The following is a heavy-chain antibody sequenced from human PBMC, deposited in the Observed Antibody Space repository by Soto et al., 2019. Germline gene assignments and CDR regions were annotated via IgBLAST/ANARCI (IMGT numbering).Heavy chain of an antibody. J-gene: IGHJ6*02. V-gene: IGHV3-15*07. Sequence: PGGSLRLSCAASGFTFSDAWINWVRQAPGKGLEWVGRIKSKIDGGTTDFAAPVKGRFAISRDDSRDMVYMEMYSLKTDDTAVYYCTTHYYGSGSYYSSRYYYYYGMDVWGQGTTVTVSS. D-gene: IGHD3-10*01. CDR3: TTHYYGSGSYYSSRYYYYYGMDV. CDR1: GFTFSDAW. CDR2: IKSKIDGGTT.